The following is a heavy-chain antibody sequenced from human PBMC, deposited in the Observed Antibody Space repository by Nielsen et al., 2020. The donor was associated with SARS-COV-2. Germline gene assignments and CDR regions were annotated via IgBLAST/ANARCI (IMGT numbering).Heavy chain of an antibody. CDR3: VRDLGTY. J-gene: IGHJ4*02. V-gene: IGHV3-53*01. D-gene: IGHD3-16*01. CDR1: GFSVGSHY. CDR2: ISSGDIT. Sequence: GESLKISCAASGFSVGSHYMSWVRQAPGRGLGWVSIISSGDITYYEDSVKGRFTISRDNSQNTLYLQMNSLRVEDTAIYYCVRDLGTYWGQGALVTVSS.